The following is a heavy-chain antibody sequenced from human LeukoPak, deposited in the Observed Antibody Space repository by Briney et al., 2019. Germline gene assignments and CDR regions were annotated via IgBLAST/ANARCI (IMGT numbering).Heavy chain of an antibody. J-gene: IGHJ3*02. V-gene: IGHV1-69*01. D-gene: IGHD5-24*01. CDR3: ARDRGGYNQNAFDI. CDR1: GGTFSSYA. CDR2: TIPIFGTA. Sequence: SVKVSCKASGGTFSSYAISWVRQAPGQGLEWMGGTIPIFGTANYAQKFQGRVTITADESTSTAYMELSSLRSEGTAVYYCARDRGGYNQNAFDIWGQGTMVTVSS.